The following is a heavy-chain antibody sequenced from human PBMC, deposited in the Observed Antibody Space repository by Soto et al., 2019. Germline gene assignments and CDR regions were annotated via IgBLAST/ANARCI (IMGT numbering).Heavy chain of an antibody. V-gene: IGHV4-30-4*01. D-gene: IGHD3-16*01. CDR1: GGSTSSDNY. CDR2: IYYSGNT. Sequence: QVQLQESGPGLVKPSQTLSLTGTVSGGSTSSDNYWSWIRQPPGKGLEWIGHIYYSGNTDYNPSLKSRLAISIDTSKNQFSLKLSSVTAADTAGYFCAREGGESSDGLYYFDSWGQGSLVTVSS. J-gene: IGHJ4*02. CDR3: AREGGESSDGLYYFDS.